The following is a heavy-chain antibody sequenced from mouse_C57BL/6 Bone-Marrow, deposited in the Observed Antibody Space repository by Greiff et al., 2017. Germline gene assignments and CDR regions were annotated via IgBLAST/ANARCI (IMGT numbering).Heavy chain of an antibody. CDR2: INPSTGGT. CDR3: ARFWDDYAMDY. Sequence: EVQLQQSGPELVKPGASVKISCKASGYSFTGYYMNWVKQSPEKSLEWIGEINPSTGGTTYNQKFKAKATLTVDKSSSTAYMQLKSLTSEDSAVYYCARFWDDYAMDYWGQGTSVTVSS. J-gene: IGHJ4*01. D-gene: IGHD4-1*01. V-gene: IGHV1-42*01. CDR1: GYSFTGYY.